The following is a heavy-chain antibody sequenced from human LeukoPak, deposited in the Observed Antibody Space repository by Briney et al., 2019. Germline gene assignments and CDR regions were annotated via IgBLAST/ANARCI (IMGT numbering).Heavy chain of an antibody. D-gene: IGHD1-1*01. J-gene: IGHJ4*02. CDR3: AKDINWNDGFDY. CDR2: ISGSGGST. CDR1: GFTFSSYA. Sequence: GGSLRLSCAASGFTFSSYAMSWVRQAPGKGLEWVSAISGSGGSTYYADSVKGRFTISRDNSKNTLYLQMNSLRAEDSAVYYCAKDINWNDGFDYWGQGTLVTVSS. V-gene: IGHV3-23*01.